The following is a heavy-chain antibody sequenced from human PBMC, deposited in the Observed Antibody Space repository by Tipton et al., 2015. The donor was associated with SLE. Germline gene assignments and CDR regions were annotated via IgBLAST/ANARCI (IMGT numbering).Heavy chain of an antibody. Sequence: LSLTCTVSFGSISSYYWSWIRQPPGKGLEWIGYIYYSGSTNYNPSLKSRVTISVDTSKNQFSLKLSSVTAADTAVYYCARARYYDFWSGYSFDYWGQGTLVTVSS. D-gene: IGHD3-3*01. CDR1: FGSISSYY. CDR2: IYYSGST. V-gene: IGHV4-59*01. J-gene: IGHJ4*02. CDR3: ARARYYDFWSGYSFDY.